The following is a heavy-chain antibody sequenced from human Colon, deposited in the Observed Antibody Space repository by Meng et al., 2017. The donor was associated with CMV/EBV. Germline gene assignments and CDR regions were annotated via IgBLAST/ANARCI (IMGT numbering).Heavy chain of an antibody. CDR2: INSDDSST. D-gene: IGHD1-26*01. CDR3: ARDRGGSYYGGFDY. Sequence: GGSRRLSCAASGFTFSTYWMHWVRQAPGKGLVWVSRINSDDSSTNYADSVKGRFTISRDNAKNTLYLQMNSLRAEDTAVYYCARDRGGSYYGGFDYWGQGTLVTVSS. J-gene: IGHJ4*02. CDR1: GFTFSTYW. V-gene: IGHV3-74*01.